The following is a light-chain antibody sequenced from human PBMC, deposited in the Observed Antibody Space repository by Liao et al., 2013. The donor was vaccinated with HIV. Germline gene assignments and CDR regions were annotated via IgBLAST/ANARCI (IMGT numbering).Light chain of an antibody. CDR2: QDS. V-gene: IGLV3-1*01. CDR3: QAWDXSTYV. J-gene: IGLJ1*01. CDR1: KLGDKY. Sequence: SYELTQSPSLSVSPGQTASITCSGDKLGDKYACWYQQKPGQSPVLVIYQDSKRPSGIPERFSGSNSGNTATLTISGTQAMDEADYYCQAWDXSTYVFGTGTKVTVL.